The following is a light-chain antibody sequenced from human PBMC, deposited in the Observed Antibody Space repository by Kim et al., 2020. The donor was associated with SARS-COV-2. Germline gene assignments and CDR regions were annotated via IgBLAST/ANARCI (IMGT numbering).Light chain of an antibody. CDR3: QKNNSGPRT. Sequence: DIQMTQSPSSLSASVGDRVTITCRASQGIRNYLAWYQQKPGKVPKLLIYAASTLQSGVPSRFSGSGSGTDFTLPTSGLQPEDVATFYCQKNNSGPRTFGQG. CDR1: QGIRNY. J-gene: IGKJ1*01. CDR2: AAS. V-gene: IGKV1-27*01.